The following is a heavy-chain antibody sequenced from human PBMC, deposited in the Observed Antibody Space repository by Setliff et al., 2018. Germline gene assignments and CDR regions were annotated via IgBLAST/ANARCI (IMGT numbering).Heavy chain of an antibody. Sequence: ASVKVSCKASGYTFKTYGFTWVRQAPGQGLEWMGWISPYNGNTNSAQKFQGRVTMTTDTSTSTAYMELKSLRYDDTAAYCCARVPRLEWLLPTFDSWGQGTLVTVSS. J-gene: IGHJ4*02. CDR1: GYTFKTYG. CDR2: ISPYNGNT. CDR3: ARVPRLEWLLPTFDS. D-gene: IGHD3-3*01. V-gene: IGHV1-18*01.